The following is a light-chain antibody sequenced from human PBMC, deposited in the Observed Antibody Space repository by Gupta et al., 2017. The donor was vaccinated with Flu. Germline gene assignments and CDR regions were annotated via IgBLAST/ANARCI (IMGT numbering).Light chain of an antibody. Sequence: DIVMTQSPDSLAVSLGERATINCKSSQSVFYSSNNKNYLAWYQQKPRQPPKLLIYWASTRESGVPDRFSGSGSGKDFTLTISSLQAEDVAVYYCQQYYGTRGSFGQGTKLEIK. J-gene: IGKJ2*03. CDR1: QSVFYSSNNKNY. CDR2: WAS. V-gene: IGKV4-1*01. CDR3: QQYYGTRGS.